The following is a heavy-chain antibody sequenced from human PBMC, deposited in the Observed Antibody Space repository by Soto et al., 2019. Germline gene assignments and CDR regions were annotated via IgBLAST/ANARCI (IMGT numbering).Heavy chain of an antibody. D-gene: IGHD3-10*01. CDR2: INDRGNI. CDR3: ARGLILWFGELSRRGGYYYYVDV. CDR1: GGSFSGYQ. V-gene: IGHV4-34*01. J-gene: IGHJ6*03. Sequence: QVQLQQWGAGLLKPSETLSLTCAVYGGSFSGYQWSWIRQTPGKGLEWIGEINDRGNINYNPSLKSRVTIFLDTPKKQISLKLSSVTAADTAVYYCARGLILWFGELSRRGGYYYYVDVWGKGTTVIVSS.